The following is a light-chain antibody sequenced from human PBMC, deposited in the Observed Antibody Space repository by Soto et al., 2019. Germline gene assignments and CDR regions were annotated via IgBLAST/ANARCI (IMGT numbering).Light chain of an antibody. J-gene: IGLJ1*01. CDR1: SSDIGRYEF. CDR3: ASWDGSLSGHV. CDR2: EVT. V-gene: IGLV2-8*01. Sequence: QSVLTQPPSASGSLGQSVTISCTGTSSDIGRYEFVSWYQHHPGKAPKLIIYEVTERPSGVPDRFSGSKSGTSASLAISGLRSEDEADYYCASWDGSLSGHVFGTGTKLTVL.